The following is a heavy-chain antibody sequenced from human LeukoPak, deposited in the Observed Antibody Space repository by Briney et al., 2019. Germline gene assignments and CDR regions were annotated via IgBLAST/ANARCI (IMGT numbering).Heavy chain of an antibody. D-gene: IGHD5-12*01. CDR3: ASASLVWLREGDGRRFDY. CDR2: IYTSGST. J-gene: IGHJ4*02. V-gene: IGHV4-4*07. CDR1: GGSISSYY. Sequence: SETLSLTCTVSGGSISSYYWSWIRQPAGKGLEWIGRIYTSGSTNYNPSLKSRVTISVDTSKNQFSLKLSSVTAADTAVYYCASASLVWLREGDGRRFDYWGQGTLVTVSS.